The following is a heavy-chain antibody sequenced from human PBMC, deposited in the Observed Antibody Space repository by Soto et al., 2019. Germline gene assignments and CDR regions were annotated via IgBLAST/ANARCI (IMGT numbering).Heavy chain of an antibody. CDR3: ARDHGRGRYFDRVPDAFDI. V-gene: IGHV1-69*13. CDR2: IIPIFGTA. CDR1: GGTFSSYA. J-gene: IGHJ3*02. D-gene: IGHD3-9*01. Sequence: LVKVSCKASGGTFSSYAISWVRQAPGQGLEWMGGIIPIFGTANYAQKFQGRVTITADESTSTAYMELSSLRSEDTAVYYCARDHGRGRYFDRVPDAFDIWGQGTMVTVSS.